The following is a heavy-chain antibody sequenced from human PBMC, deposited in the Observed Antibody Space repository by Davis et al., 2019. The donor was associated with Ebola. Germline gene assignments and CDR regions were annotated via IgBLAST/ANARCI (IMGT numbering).Heavy chain of an antibody. J-gene: IGHJ4*02. CDR2: ISSSSSFI. CDR1: GFTFSSYS. Sequence: PGGFLRLSCAASGFTFSSYSMNWVRQAPGKGLEWVSSISSSSSFIDYADSMKGRFTISRDNAKNSLYLQMNSLRAEDTAVYYCARDLGSGFDFDFWGQGTLVTVSS. CDR3: ARDLGSGFDFDF. D-gene: IGHD3-10*01. V-gene: IGHV3-21*01.